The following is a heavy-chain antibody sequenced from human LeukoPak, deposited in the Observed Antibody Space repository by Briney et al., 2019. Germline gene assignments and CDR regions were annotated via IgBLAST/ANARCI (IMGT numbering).Heavy chain of an antibody. CDR2: LSGSTGST. Sequence: GGSLRLSCVASGFTFSGYAMSWVRQAPGKGLEWVSGLSGSTGSTYYADSVKGRFTISRDNSKNTLYLQLNSLRAEDTAVYYCAKRYYYGSGSYSTFDYWGQGTLVTVSS. CDR3: AKRYYYGSGSYSTFDY. V-gene: IGHV3-23*01. D-gene: IGHD3-10*01. J-gene: IGHJ4*02. CDR1: GFTFSGYA.